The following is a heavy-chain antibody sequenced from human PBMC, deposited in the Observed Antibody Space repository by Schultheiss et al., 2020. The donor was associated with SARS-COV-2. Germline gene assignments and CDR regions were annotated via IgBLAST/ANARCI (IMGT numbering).Heavy chain of an antibody. CDR2: VTHSGST. D-gene: IGHD6-13*01. CDR3: ARGPGIAAGFDY. CDR1: GGSISSGGYY. J-gene: IGHJ4*02. V-gene: IGHV4-39*07. Sequence: SETLSLTCTVSGGSISSGGYYWSWIRQPPGKGLQWVGGVTHSGSTNYNPSLKSRVTISVDKSKNQFSLKLSSVTAADTAVYYCARGPGIAAGFDYWGQGTLVTVSS.